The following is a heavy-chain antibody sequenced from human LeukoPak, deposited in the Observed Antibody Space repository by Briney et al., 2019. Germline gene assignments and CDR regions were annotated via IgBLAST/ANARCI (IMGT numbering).Heavy chain of an antibody. CDR1: GFTFSSYG. Sequence: GGSLRLSCAASGFTFSSYGMSWVRQAPGKGLEWVSAISGSGGSTYYADSVKGRFTISRDNSKNTLYLQMNSLRADDTAVYYCTRSLRVRGVPDYMDVWGKGTTVTVS. CDR2: ISGSGGST. CDR3: TRSLRVRGVPDYMDV. J-gene: IGHJ6*03. V-gene: IGHV3-23*01. D-gene: IGHD3-10*01.